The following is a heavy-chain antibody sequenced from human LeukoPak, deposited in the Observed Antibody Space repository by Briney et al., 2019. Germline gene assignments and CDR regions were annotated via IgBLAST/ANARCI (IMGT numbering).Heavy chain of an antibody. CDR1: GSTFSSYS. CDR3: ARTSHSSSWYSGGSYFDY. V-gene: IGHV3-21*01. Sequence: GGSLRLSCAASGSTFSSYSMNWVRQAPGKGLEWVSSISSSSSYIYYADSVKGRFTISRDNAKNSLYLQMNSLRAEDTAVYYCARTSHSSSWYSGGSYFDYWGQGTLVTVSS. D-gene: IGHD6-13*01. J-gene: IGHJ4*02. CDR2: ISSSSSYI.